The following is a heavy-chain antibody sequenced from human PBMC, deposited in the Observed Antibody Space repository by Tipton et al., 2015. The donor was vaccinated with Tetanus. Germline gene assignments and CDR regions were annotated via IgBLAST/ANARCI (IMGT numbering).Heavy chain of an antibody. CDR3: AAESARGNNWFDP. CDR2: ISNRGNS. V-gene: IGHV4-31*03. J-gene: IGHJ5*02. Sequence: LSLTCTVSGGSINTGDFLWTWIRQHPRTGLELIGYISNRGNSYSNPSLKGRVSLSVDKSASQFSLRLTSVTSADSAVYYCAAESARGNNWFDPWGQGVLVNVSS. CDR1: GGSINTGDFL.